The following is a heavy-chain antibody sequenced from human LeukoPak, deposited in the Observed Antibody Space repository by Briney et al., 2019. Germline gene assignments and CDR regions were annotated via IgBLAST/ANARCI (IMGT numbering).Heavy chain of an antibody. V-gene: IGHV4-30-2*01. CDR3: ARFEDIVVVPAAIPSEQSGFDP. D-gene: IGHD2-2*02. CDR2: IYHSGST. Sequence: PSETLSLTCTVSGGSISSGGYYWSWIRQPPGKGLEWIGYIYHSGSTYYNPSLKSRVTISVDRSKNQFSLKLSSVTAADTAVYYCARFEDIVVVPAAIPSEQSGFDPWGQGTLVTVSS. CDR1: GGSISSGGYY. J-gene: IGHJ5*02.